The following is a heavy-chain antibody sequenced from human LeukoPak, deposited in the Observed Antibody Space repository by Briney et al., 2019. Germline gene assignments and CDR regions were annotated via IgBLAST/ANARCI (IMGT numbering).Heavy chain of an antibody. Sequence: PGGSLRLSCAASGSTVSRNHMSSVRQAPGKGLESVSVIYSGGSTYYADSVKGRFTISRDNSKNTLYLQMNSLRVEDTAVYYCARDRESPAFDIWGQGTMVTVSS. CDR2: IYSGGST. D-gene: IGHD3-10*01. J-gene: IGHJ3*02. CDR3: ARDRESPAFDI. V-gene: IGHV3-53*01. CDR1: GSTVSRNH.